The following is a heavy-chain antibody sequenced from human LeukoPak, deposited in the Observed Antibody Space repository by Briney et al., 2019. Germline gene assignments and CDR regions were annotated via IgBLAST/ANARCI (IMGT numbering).Heavy chain of an antibody. CDR2: IWYDGSNK. D-gene: IGHD2-15*01. V-gene: IGHV3-33*08. CDR3: AREGHCSGGSCYSAGLDY. J-gene: IGHJ4*02. CDR1: GFTFSNAW. Sequence: GGSLRLSCAASGFTFSNAWMSWVRQAPGKGLEWVAVIWYDGSNKYYADSVKGRFTISRDNSKNTLYLQMNSLRAEDTAVYYCAREGHCSGGSCYSAGLDYWGQGTLVTVSS.